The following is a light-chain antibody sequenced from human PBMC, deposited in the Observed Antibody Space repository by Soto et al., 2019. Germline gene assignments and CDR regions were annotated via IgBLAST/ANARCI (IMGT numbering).Light chain of an antibody. CDR1: RSVSSN. V-gene: IGKV3-15*01. J-gene: IGKJ2*01. Sequence: EIVMTQSPATLSVSPGERATLSCRASRSVSSNLAWYQQKPGQAPRLLIYGASTRATDIPHRFSGSGSGTEFTLTISGLQSEDFAVYYCQQYNDWPPYTFGQGTKLEIK. CDR3: QQYNDWPPYT. CDR2: GAS.